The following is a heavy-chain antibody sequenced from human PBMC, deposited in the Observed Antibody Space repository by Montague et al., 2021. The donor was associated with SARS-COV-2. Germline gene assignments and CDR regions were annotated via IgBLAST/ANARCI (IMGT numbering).Heavy chain of an antibody. D-gene: IGHD3-10*01. Sequence: TLSLTCTVSGASVTTGHYYWSWIRQPAGKVLEWIGRVYPSGNTNYNPSLRSRVSISVDMSKNQISLKLSSVTAADTAVYYCARVRGAALYFGEVGYYGMVVWGQGTTVTVSS. V-gene: IGHV4-61*02. J-gene: IGHJ6*02. CDR2: VYPSGNT. CDR1: GASVTTGHYY. CDR3: ARVRGAALYFGEVGYYGMVV.